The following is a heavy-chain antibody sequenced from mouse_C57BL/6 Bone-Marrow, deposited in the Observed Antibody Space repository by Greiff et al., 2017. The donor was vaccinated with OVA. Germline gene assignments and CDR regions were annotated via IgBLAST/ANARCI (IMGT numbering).Heavy chain of an antibody. Sequence: QVQLQQPGAELVQPGASVKMSCKASGYTFTSYWITWVKQRPGQGLEWIGDIYPGSGSTTYNAQFKSKATLTVETYSSKAYMQLSSRTTDDSAVYYCARQLCLRAVAYWGQGTRVTVSA. CDR1: GYTFTSYW. D-gene: IGHD3-1*01. J-gene: IGHJ3*01. CDR2: IYPGSGST. CDR3: ARQLCLRAVAY. V-gene: IGHV1-55*01.